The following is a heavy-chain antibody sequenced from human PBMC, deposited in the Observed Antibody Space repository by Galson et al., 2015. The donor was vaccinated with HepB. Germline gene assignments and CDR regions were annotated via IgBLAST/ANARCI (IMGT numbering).Heavy chain of an antibody. V-gene: IGHV3-33*08. D-gene: IGHD4-17*01. CDR2: IWYDGNNK. CDR1: GFTFSNSG. CDR3: AREGTTVTTDDDALDV. Sequence: SLRLSCAASGFTFSNSGMHWVRQAPGKGLECLAIIWYDGNNKYYSDSVKGRFTISRDNSKNTLYLEINSLRADDTAVYYCAREGTTVTTDDDALDVWGQGTMVSVS. J-gene: IGHJ3*01.